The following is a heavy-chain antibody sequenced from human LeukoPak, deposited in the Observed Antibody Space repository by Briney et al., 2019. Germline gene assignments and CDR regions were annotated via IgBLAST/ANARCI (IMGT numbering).Heavy chain of an antibody. CDR3: AKGAYDYIEIAYLDY. CDR1: GFSFNNYA. V-gene: IGHV3-23*01. Sequence: GGSLRLSCVASGFSFNNYAMNWVRQAPGKGLEWVSLIIGSSAFYADSVKGRFTISRDKSKNTLYLQMNSLRAEDTAVYYCAKGAYDYIEIAYLDYWGQGSLVTVSS. J-gene: IGHJ4*02. D-gene: IGHD5-12*01. CDR2: IIGSSA.